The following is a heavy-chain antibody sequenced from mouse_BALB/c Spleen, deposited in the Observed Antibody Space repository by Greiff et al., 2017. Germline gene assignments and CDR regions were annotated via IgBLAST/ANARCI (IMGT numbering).Heavy chain of an antibody. J-gene: IGHJ4*01. Sequence: QVQLKQPGAELVRPGASVKLSCKASGYTFTSYWINWVKQRPGQGLEWIGNIYPSDSYTNYNQKFKDKATLTVDKSSSTAYMQLSSPTSEDSAVYYCTRGDYYGSSYAMDYWGQGTSVTVSS. CDR2: IYPSDSYT. D-gene: IGHD1-1*01. CDR1: GYTFTSYW. CDR3: TRGDYYGSSYAMDY. V-gene: IGHV1-69*02.